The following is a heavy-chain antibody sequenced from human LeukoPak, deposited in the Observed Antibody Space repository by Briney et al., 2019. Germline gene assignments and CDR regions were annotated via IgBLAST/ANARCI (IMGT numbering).Heavy chain of an antibody. CDR2: ISAYNGNT. J-gene: IGHJ4*02. CDR3: AITRARIGRSHRSVEWVY. CDR1: GYTFTSYG. D-gene: IGHD1-26*01. Sequence: ASVKVSCKASGYTFTSYGVSWVRQAPGQGLEWMGWISAYNGNTYYAQKLQGRVTMTTDTSTSTAYMELRSLRSDDTAMYYCAITRARIGRSHRSVEWVYWGQGTLVTVSS. V-gene: IGHV1-18*01.